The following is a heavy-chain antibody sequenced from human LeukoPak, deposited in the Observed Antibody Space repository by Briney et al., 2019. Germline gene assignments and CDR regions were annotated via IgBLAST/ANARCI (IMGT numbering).Heavy chain of an antibody. CDR1: GFIFSQYS. V-gene: IGHV3-48*01. CDR2: IRSTGDT. CDR3: ARDAGNSGYGCDL. D-gene: IGHD5-12*01. Sequence: PGGSLRLSCAASGFIFSQYSINWVRQAPGKGLEWVSHIRSTGDTFYADSVKGRFTISRDNARNSLYLQMNSLRAEDTAMYYRARDAGNSGYGCDLWGQGTLVTVSS. J-gene: IGHJ5*02.